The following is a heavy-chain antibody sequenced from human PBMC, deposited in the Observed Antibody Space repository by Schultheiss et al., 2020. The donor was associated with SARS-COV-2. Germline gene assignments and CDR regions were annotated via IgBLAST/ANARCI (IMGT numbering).Heavy chain of an antibody. CDR1: GGSISSYY. Sequence: SETLSLTCTVSGGSISSYYWSWIRQPPGKGLEWIGRIYASGSTNYNPSLKSRVTISVDTSKNQFSLKLSSVTAADTAVYFCARTYSYRSGSYFIHPFDYWGHGTLVTVSS. V-gene: IGHV4-4*08. D-gene: IGHD3-10*01. J-gene: IGHJ4*01. CDR3: ARTYSYRSGSYFIHPFDY. CDR2: IYASGST.